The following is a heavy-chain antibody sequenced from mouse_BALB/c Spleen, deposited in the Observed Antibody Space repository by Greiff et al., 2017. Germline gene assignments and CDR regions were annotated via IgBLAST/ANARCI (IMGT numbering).Heavy chain of an antibody. J-gene: IGHJ2*01. CDR1: GFTFSDYG. V-gene: IGHV5-15*02. CDR3: ARVITKDYFDY. D-gene: IGHD2-4*01. Sequence: EVKLVESGGGLVQPGGSRKLSCAASGFTFSDYGMAWVRQAPGKGPEWVAFISNLAYSIYYADTVTGRFTISRENAKNTLYLEMSSLRSEDTAMYYCARVITKDYFDYWGQGTTLTVSS. CDR2: ISNLAYSI.